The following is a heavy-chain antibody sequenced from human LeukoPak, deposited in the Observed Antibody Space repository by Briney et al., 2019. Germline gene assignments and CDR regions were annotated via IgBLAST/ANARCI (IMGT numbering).Heavy chain of an antibody. CDR2: IWYDGSNK. V-gene: IGHV3-33*07. CDR1: GFNFRSNG. Sequence: GKSLRLSCAASGFNFRSNGMYWVRQAPGNGLEWVAVIWYDGSNKYYGDSVKGRFTVSRDNSKNTLYLQMNSLRAEDTAVYYCARGGTSAAGIDYWGQGTLVTVSS. D-gene: IGHD6-13*01. CDR3: ARGGTSAAGIDY. J-gene: IGHJ4*02.